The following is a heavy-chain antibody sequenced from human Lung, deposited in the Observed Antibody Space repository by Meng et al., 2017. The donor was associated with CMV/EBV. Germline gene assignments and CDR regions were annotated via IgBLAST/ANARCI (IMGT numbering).Heavy chain of an antibody. CDR3: ARDRGISGTTFRGDY. CDR1: GYTFTTYG. V-gene: IGHV1-18*01. D-gene: IGHD1-20*01. CDR2: IGVYDGKT. J-gene: IGHJ4*02. Sequence: ASVKVSCKASGYTFTTYGISWVRQAPGQGLEWMGWIGVYDGKTNYAQKLQGRVTMTTDISTTTAYMDLRSLRSDDTAVYYCARDRGISGTTFRGDYWGQGTLVTVSS.